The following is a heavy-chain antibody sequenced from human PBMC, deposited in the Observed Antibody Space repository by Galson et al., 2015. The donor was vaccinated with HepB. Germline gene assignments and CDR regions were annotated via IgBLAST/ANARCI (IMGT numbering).Heavy chain of an antibody. D-gene: IGHD3-16*01. CDR1: GFTFSNYA. CDR2: ISGSGDDT. CDR3: ARGRQLDP. Sequence: SLRLSCAASGFTFSNYAMSWVRQAPGKGLEWVSVISGSGDDTHYTDSVKGRFIISRDNSKNILNLQMDSLRAEDTAVYYCARGRQLDPWGQGTLVTVSS. J-gene: IGHJ5*02. V-gene: IGHV3-23*01.